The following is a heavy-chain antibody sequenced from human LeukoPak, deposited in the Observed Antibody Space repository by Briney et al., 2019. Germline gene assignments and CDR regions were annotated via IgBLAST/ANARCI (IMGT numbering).Heavy chain of an antibody. D-gene: IGHD6-19*01. CDR3: ARKSGWYYYFDY. J-gene: IGHJ4*02. V-gene: IGHV1-46*01. CDR1: RYTFTSYY. CDR2: INPSGGST. Sequence: ASVKVSCKASRYTFTSYYMHWVRQAPGQGLEWMGIINPSGGSTSYAQKFQGRVTMTRDTSTSTVYMELSSLRSEDTAVYYCARKSGWYYYFDYWGQGTLVTVSS.